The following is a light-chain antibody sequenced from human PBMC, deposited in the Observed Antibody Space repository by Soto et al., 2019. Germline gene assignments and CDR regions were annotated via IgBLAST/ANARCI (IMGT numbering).Light chain of an antibody. CDR1: QGISSY. V-gene: IGKV1-8*01. CDR3: QQYYSYPLT. CDR2: AAS. Sequence: AIRMTQSPSSLSASTGDRVTITCRASQGISSYLAWYQQKPGKAPKLLIYAASTLQSGVPSRFSGRGSGTDFSLTNSCLQSEAFATYYCQQYYSYPLTVGGGTKVESK. J-gene: IGKJ4*01.